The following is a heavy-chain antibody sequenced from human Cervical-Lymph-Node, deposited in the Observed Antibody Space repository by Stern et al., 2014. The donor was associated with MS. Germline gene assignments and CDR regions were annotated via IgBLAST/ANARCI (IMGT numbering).Heavy chain of an antibody. CDR2: IGTNLGNT. V-gene: IGHV1-18*01. D-gene: IGHD6-13*01. CDR1: GYTFTNYA. Sequence: VQLVESGAEVKKPGASAKVSCKASGYTFTNYAISWVRQAPGQGLEWMGWIGTNLGNTNCAQRFQGRVTLATDTSTSTVYMELRSLRSDDTAMYYCRAGADAFDVWGQGTMVTVSS. CDR3: RAGADAFDV. J-gene: IGHJ3*01.